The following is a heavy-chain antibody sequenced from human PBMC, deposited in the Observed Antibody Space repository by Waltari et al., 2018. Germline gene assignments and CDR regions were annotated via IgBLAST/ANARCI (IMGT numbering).Heavy chain of an antibody. Sequence: QLQLQESGPGLVKPSGTLSLTCAVSGDSMSSTYWWSWVRQSPGKGREWIGQIHGSGKANYNPSFASRVAISIETSNNQFSLKVTSATAADTAMYFCARDRGRGLYLDSWGQGTLVTVSP. V-gene: IGHV4-4*02. D-gene: IGHD2-15*01. CDR2: IHGSGKA. CDR3: ARDRGRGLYLDS. CDR1: GDSMSSTYW. J-gene: IGHJ4*02.